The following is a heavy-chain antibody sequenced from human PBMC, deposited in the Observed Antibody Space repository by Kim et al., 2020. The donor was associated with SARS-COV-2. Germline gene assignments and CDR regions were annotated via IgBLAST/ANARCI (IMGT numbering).Heavy chain of an antibody. D-gene: IGHD1-26*01. CDR1: GFTVSSNY. CDR3: ARVGWELLRTYYYYGMDV. CDR2: IYSGGST. V-gene: IGHV3-53*01. J-gene: IGHJ6*02. Sequence: GGSLRLSCAASGFTVSSNYMSWVRQAPGKGLEWVSVIYSGGSTYYADSVKGRFTISRDNSKNTLYLQMNSRRAEDTAVYYCARVGWELLRTYYYYGMDVWGQGTTVTVSS.